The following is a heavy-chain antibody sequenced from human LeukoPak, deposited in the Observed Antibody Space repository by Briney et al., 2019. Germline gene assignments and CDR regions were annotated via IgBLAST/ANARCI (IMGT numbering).Heavy chain of an antibody. Sequence: GRSLRLSCAASGFTFNSYGMHWLRQAPGKGLEWVALRWYDEGNKYYADSVKGRFTVSRDNSKNTLYLQMNSLRAEDTAMYYCAKGGVPYYYYYYMDVWGKGTTVTVSS. CDR1: GFTFNSYG. CDR3: AKGGVPYYYYYYMDV. V-gene: IGHV3-33*06. CDR2: RWYDEGNK. J-gene: IGHJ6*03. D-gene: IGHD1-26*01.